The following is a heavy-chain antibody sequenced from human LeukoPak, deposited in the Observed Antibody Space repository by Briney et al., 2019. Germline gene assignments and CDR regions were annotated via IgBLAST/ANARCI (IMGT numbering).Heavy chain of an antibody. D-gene: IGHD3-22*01. CDR3: ARSDSSGYYPSRPFDY. CDR2: IYPGDSDT. Sequence: GESLKISCKGSGYSFTSYWIGWVRQMPGKGLEWMGIIYPGDSDTRYSPSFQGQVTISADKSISTACLQWSSLKASDTAMYYCARSDSSGYYPSRPFDYWGQGTLVTVSS. CDR1: GYSFTSYW. J-gene: IGHJ4*02. V-gene: IGHV5-51*01.